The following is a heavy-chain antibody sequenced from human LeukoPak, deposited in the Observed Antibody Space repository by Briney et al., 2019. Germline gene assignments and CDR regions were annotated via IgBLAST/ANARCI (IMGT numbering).Heavy chain of an antibody. CDR3: AGYCSSTSCQFDY. CDR2: IIPIFGIA. CDR1: GGTFSSYA. D-gene: IGHD2-2*01. V-gene: IGHV1-69*04. Sequence: ASVKVSCKASGGTFSSYAISWVRQAPGQGLEWMGRIIPIFGIANYAQKFQGRVTITADKSTSTAYMELSSLRSEDTVVYYCAGYCSSTSCQFDYWGQGTLVTVSS. J-gene: IGHJ4*02.